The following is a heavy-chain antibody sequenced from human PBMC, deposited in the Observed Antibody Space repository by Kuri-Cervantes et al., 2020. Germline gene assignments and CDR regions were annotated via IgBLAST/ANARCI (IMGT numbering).Heavy chain of an antibody. Sequence: ESLKISCTVSGGSISSYYWSWIRQPPGKGLEWIGYIYYSGSTNYNPSLKSRVTISVDTSKNQFSLKLSSVTAADTAVYYCASSGSSTFDYWGQGTLVTVSS. CDR2: IYYSGST. V-gene: IGHV4-59*01. CDR3: ASSGSSTFDY. CDR1: GGSISSYY. J-gene: IGHJ4*02. D-gene: IGHD3-10*01.